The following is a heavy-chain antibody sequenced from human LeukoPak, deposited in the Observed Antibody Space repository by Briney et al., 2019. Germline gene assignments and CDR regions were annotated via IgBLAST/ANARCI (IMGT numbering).Heavy chain of an antibody. CDR2: IYDSGST. J-gene: IGHJ5*02. CDR3: ARFPSSSGWTAREGSRFDP. CDR1: GGSISSYY. Sequence: SETLSLTCTVSGGSISSYYWSWIRQPPGKGLEWIGYIYDSGSTNYNPSLKSRVTISVDTSKNQFSLKLSSVTAADTAVYYCARFPSSSGWTAREGSRFDPWGQGTLVTVSS. D-gene: IGHD6-19*01. V-gene: IGHV4-59*01.